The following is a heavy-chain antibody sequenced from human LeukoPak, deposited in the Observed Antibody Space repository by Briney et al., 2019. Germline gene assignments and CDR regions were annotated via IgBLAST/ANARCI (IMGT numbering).Heavy chain of an antibody. CDR3: ARGGIAVAGKRPTKYNWFDP. J-gene: IGHJ5*02. CDR1: GASISSYN. V-gene: IGHV4-59*01. Sequence: PSETLSLTCTVSGASISSYNWNWIRQPPGKGLEWIGYIYYSGGTNYNPSLKSRVTTSVDTSKNQFSLKLSSVTAADTAVYYCARGGIAVAGKRPTKYNWFDPWGQGTLVTVSS. D-gene: IGHD6-19*01. CDR2: IYYSGGT.